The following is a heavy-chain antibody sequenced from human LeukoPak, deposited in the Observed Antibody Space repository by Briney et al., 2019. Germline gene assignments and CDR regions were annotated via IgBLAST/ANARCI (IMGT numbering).Heavy chain of an antibody. CDR1: GGTFSNSG. CDR3: ARGGYEYYYYGMDV. J-gene: IGHJ6*02. D-gene: IGHD1-1*01. CDR2: MNPNSGNT. V-gene: IGHV1-8*02. Sequence: ASVKVSCKASGGTFSNSGINWVRQATGQGLEWMGWMNPNSGNTGYAQKFQGRVTMTRNTSISTAYMELSSLRSEDTAVYYCARGGYEYYYYGMDVWGQGTTVTVSS.